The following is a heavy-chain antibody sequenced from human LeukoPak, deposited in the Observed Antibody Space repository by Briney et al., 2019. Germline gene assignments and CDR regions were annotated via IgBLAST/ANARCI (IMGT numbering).Heavy chain of an antibody. Sequence: ASVKVSCKASGYTFTGYYMHWVRQATGQGLEWMGWISAYNGNTNYAQKLQGRVTMTTDTSTSTAYMELRSLRSDDTAVYYCARVKKFTKVRGGNWFDPWGQGTLVTVSS. V-gene: IGHV1-18*04. CDR3: ARVKKFTKVRGGNWFDP. CDR1: GYTFTGYY. J-gene: IGHJ5*02. D-gene: IGHD3-10*01. CDR2: ISAYNGNT.